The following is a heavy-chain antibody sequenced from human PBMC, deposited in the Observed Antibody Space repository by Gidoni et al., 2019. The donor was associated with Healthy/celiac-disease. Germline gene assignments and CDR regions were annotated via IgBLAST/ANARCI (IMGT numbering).Heavy chain of an antibody. CDR3: AQDRGSYYEKWFAP. Sequence: EGQLVESGGGLVQPGGSLRPSWAASGVTFSSYAMRWVRQAPGKGLEWVSAIIGSGGSTYYADSVMGRFTISRDNSKNTLYLQMNSLRAEDTAVYYCAQDRGSYYEKWFAPWGQGTLVTVSS. J-gene: IGHJ5*02. CDR2: IIGSGGST. D-gene: IGHD1-26*01. CDR1: GVTFSSYA. V-gene: IGHV3-23*04.